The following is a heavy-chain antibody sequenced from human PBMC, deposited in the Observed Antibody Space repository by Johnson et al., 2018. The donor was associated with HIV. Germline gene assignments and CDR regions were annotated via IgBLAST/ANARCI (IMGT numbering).Heavy chain of an antibody. CDR2: IGTTGDT. V-gene: IGHV3-13*01. CDR1: GFTLSSYD. CDR3: ARESMVQGVTLYVVHAFDI. Sequence: EVQLVESGGGLVQPGGSLRLSCAASGFTLSSYDIHWVRQATGKGLEWVAAIGTTGDTFYPGSVKGRFTISRENAKNSLYLQMNSLRAGDTAVYYCARESMVQGVTLYVVHAFDIWGQGTMVTVSS. J-gene: IGHJ3*02. D-gene: IGHD3-10*01.